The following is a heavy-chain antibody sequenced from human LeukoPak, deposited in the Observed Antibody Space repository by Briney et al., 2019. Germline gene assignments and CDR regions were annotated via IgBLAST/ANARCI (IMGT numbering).Heavy chain of an antibody. J-gene: IGHJ3*02. CDR2: INHSGST. CDR1: GFTFSSYA. D-gene: IGHD3-9*01. Sequence: GSLRLSCAASGFTFSSYAMSWIRQPPGKGLEWIGEINHSGSTNYNPSLKSRVTISVDTSKNQFSLKLSSVTAADTAVYYCARRTYYDILTGQSGAFDIWGQGTMVTVSS. V-gene: IGHV4-34*01. CDR3: ARRTYYDILTGQSGAFDI.